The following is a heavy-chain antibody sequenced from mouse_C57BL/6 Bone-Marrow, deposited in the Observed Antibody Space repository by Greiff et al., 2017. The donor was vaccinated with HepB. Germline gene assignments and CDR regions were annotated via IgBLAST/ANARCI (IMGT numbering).Heavy chain of an antibody. Sequence: VHVKQSGPELVKPGASVKISCKASGYSFTDYNMNWVKQSNGKSLEWIGVINPNYGTTSYNQKFKGKATLTVDQSSSTAYMQLNSLTSEDSAVYYCAREGRDVRDYAMDYWGQGTSVTVSS. D-gene: IGHD1-1*01. CDR2: INPNYGTT. CDR3: AREGRDVRDYAMDY. CDR1: GYSFTDYN. V-gene: IGHV1-39*01. J-gene: IGHJ4*01.